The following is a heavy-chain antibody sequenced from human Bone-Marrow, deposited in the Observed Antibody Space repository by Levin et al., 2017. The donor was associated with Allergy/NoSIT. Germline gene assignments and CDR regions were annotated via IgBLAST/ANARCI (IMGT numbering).Heavy chain of an antibody. J-gene: IGHJ4*02. Sequence: GESLKISCAASGFTFSDYSMNWVRQAPGKGLEWVSSISSSSYYTYYAESVKGRFTISRDNAKNSLYLQVNSLRVEDTAVYYCAAEVVGPTALDYWGQGTLLTVSS. D-gene: IGHD1-26*01. CDR2: ISSSSYYT. CDR1: GFTFSDYS. V-gene: IGHV3-21*01. CDR3: AAEVVGPTALDY.